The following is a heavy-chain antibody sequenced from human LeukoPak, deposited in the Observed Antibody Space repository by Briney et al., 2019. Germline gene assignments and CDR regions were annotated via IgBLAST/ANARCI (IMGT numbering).Heavy chain of an antibody. V-gene: IGHV1-18*01. CDR3: ARDPYYYEASNWFDP. Sequence: GASVKVSCKASGYTFTSYGLSWVRQAPGQGREWMGWISAYNGNTNYAHKRQGGVPMTTDTSTSTAYMELRSLRSDATAVYYCARDPYYYEASNWFDPWGKGTLVTVSS. CDR1: GYTFTSYG. J-gene: IGHJ5*02. D-gene: IGHD3-22*01. CDR2: ISAYNGNT.